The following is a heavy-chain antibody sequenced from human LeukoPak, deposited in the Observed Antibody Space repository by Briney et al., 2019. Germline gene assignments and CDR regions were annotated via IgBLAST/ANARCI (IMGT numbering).Heavy chain of an antibody. CDR3: ARAGQRGIYYYYMDV. CDR2: IIPIFGTA. D-gene: IGHD7-27*01. V-gene: IGHV1-69*13. J-gene: IGHJ6*03. Sequence: GASVKVSCEASGGTFSSYAISWVRQAPGQGLEWMGGIIPIFGTANYAQKFQGRVTITADESTSTAYMELSSLRSEDTALYYCARAGQRGIYYYYMDVWGKGTTVTVSS. CDR1: GGTFSSYA.